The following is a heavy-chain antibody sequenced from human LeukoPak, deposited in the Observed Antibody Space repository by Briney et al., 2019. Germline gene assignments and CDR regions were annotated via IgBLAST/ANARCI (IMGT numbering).Heavy chain of an antibody. CDR2: ISGRGGST. CDR3: AILDSGSYSEFDS. D-gene: IGHD1-26*01. V-gene: IGHV3-23*01. Sequence: GGSLRLSCAASGFTFSSHAMSWVRQAPGKGLEWVSAISGRGGSTYYADSVKGRFTISRDNSKNTLYLQINSLRAEDTALYYCAILDSGSYSEFDSWGQGSLVTVSS. CDR1: GFTFSSHA. J-gene: IGHJ4*02.